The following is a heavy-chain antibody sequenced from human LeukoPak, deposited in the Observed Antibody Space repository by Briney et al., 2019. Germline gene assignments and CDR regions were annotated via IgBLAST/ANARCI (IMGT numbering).Heavy chain of an antibody. CDR2: ISNSAVTT. CDR3: ASASSGWYYY. CDR1: GFTFSSYA. Sequence: GGSLRLSCVASGFTFSSYAMSWVRQAPGKGLEWVSVISNSAVTTYYADSVKGRFTISRDNSKNTVFLQMNSLRAEDTAVYYCASASSGWYYYWGQGTLVTVSS. D-gene: IGHD6-19*01. J-gene: IGHJ4*02. V-gene: IGHV3-23*01.